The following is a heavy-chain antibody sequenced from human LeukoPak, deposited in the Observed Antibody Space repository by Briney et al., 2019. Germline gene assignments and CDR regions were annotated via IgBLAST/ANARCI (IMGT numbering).Heavy chain of an antibody. CDR3: ARERTTIMSGTAIGGY. D-gene: IGHD4-11*01. V-gene: IGHV3-7*01. J-gene: IGHJ4*02. CDR1: GFTFSSHW. Sequence: GGSLRLSCAASGFTFSSHWMSWVRQAPGKGLEWVANIKKDGSEKYYVDAVKGRFTISRDNAKNSLFLQMNSLTADDTALYYCARERTTIMSGTAIGGYWGQGTLVTVSS. CDR2: IKKDGSEK.